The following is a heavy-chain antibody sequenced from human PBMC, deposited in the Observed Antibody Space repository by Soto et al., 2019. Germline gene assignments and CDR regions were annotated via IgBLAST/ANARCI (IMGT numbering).Heavy chain of an antibody. CDR3: AKDATPGIAVAGDYYGMDV. CDR1: GFTFSSYA. J-gene: IGHJ6*02. CDR2: ISGSGGST. D-gene: IGHD6-19*01. Sequence: GGSLRLSCAASGFTFSSYAMSWVRQAPWKGLEWVSAISGSGGSTYYADSVKGRFTISRDNSKNTLYLQMNSLRAEDTAVYYCAKDATPGIAVAGDYYGMDVWGQGTTVTVS. V-gene: IGHV3-23*01.